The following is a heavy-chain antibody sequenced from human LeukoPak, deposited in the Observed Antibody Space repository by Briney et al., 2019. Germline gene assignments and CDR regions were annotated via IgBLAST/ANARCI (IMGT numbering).Heavy chain of an antibody. CDR1: GGSIRSSSYY. Sequence: PSETLSLTCTVSGGSIRSSSYYWGWIRQPPGKGLEWIGSIYYSGSTYYNPSLKSRVTISVDTSKNQFSLKLSSVTAADTAVYYCARLLVGYSSGWFLNDAFDIWGQGTMVTVSS. V-gene: IGHV4-39*01. CDR2: IYYSGST. D-gene: IGHD6-19*01. J-gene: IGHJ3*02. CDR3: ARLLVGYSSGWFLNDAFDI.